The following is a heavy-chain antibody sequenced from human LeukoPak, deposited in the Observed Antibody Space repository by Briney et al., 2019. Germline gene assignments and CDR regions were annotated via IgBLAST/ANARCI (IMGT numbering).Heavy chain of an antibody. J-gene: IGHJ3*02. Sequence: GGSLRLSCAASGFTFSSYWMSWVRQAPGKGLEWVANIKQDGSEKYYVDSVKGRFTISRDNAKNSLYLQMNSLRAEDTAVYYCARGTHLTYYYDSSGYSDAFDIWGQGTMVTVSS. V-gene: IGHV3-7*01. CDR3: ARGTHLTYYYDSSGYSDAFDI. D-gene: IGHD3-22*01. CDR2: IKQDGSEK. CDR1: GFTFSSYW.